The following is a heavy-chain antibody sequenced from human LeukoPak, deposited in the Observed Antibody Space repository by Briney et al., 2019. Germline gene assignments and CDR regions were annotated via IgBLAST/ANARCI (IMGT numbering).Heavy chain of an antibody. Sequence: ASVTVSCKASGYTFTSYYMHWVRQAPGQGLEWMGIINPSGGSTSYAQKFQGRVTMTRDTSTSTVYMELSSLRSEDTAVYYCARVGRSPMLIAAAANWFDPWGQGTLVTVSS. D-gene: IGHD6-13*01. J-gene: IGHJ5*02. CDR1: GYTFTSYY. CDR2: INPSGGST. V-gene: IGHV1-46*01. CDR3: ARVGRSPMLIAAAANWFDP.